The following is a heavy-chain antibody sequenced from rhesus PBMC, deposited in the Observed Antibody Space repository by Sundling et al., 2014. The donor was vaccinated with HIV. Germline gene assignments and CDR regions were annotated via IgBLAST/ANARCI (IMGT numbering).Heavy chain of an antibody. D-gene: IGHD4-23*01. Sequence: QVQLQESGPGLVKPSETLSLTCAVSGGSISGYYWNWIRQPPGKGLEWIGYIGGSSGSTYYNPSLKSRVTISTDTSKNQFSLKLSSVTAADTAVYYCARTEDNNYESFIDAFDFWGQGLRVTVSS. CDR1: GGSISGYY. CDR3: ARTEDNNYESFIDAFDF. CDR2: IGGSSGST. J-gene: IGHJ3*01. V-gene: IGHV4-165*02.